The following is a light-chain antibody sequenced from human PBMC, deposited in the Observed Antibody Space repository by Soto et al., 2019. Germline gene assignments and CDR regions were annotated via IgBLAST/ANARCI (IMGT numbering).Light chain of an antibody. CDR2: RNN. CDR3: AAWDDSLSVWV. V-gene: IGLV1-47*01. Sequence: VLTQPPSASGTPGQRVTISCSGSSSNIGSNYVYWYQQLPGTAPKLLIYRNNQRPSGVPDRFSGSKSGTSASLAISGLRSEDEADYYCAAWDDSLSVWVFGGGTKLTVL. J-gene: IGLJ3*02. CDR1: SSNIGSNY.